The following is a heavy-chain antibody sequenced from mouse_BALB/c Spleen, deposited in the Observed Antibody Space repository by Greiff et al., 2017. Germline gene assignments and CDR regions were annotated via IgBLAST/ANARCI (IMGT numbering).Heavy chain of an antibody. V-gene: IGHV1S81*02. CDR2: INPSNGGT. D-gene: IGHD5-1-1*01. Sequence: QVQLQQPGAELVKPGASVKLSCKASGYTFTSYYMYWVKQRPGQGLEWIGGINPSNGGTNFNEKFKSKATLTVDKSSSTAYMQLSSLTSEDSAVYYCTRKNRNAMDYWGQGTSVTVSS. J-gene: IGHJ4*01. CDR3: TRKNRNAMDY. CDR1: GYTFTSYY.